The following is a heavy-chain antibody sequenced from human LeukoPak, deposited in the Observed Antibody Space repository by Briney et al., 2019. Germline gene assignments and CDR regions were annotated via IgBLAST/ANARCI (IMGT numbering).Heavy chain of an antibody. D-gene: IGHD5-18*01. Sequence: SETLSLTCTVSGGSISSYYWSWIRQPPGKGLEWIGYIYYSGSTYYNPSLKSRVTISVDTSKNQFSLKLSSVTAADTAVYYCARAGTDTAMGPFYYYYYYGMDVWGQGTTVTVSS. J-gene: IGHJ6*02. CDR2: IYYSGST. V-gene: IGHV4-59*12. CDR3: ARAGTDTAMGPFYYYYYYGMDV. CDR1: GGSISSYY.